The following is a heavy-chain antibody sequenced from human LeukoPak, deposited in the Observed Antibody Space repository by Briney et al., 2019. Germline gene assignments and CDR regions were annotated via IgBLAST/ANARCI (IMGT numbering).Heavy chain of an antibody. J-gene: IGHJ3*02. CDR3: ARNTVLNSAGAFGI. D-gene: IGHD4-23*01. Sequence: GGSLRLSCAASGFTFSSFAMSWVRQAPGKGLEWVSVISGNGVGTSHADSVKGRFTISRDNSKNTLYLQMNSLRAEDTAVYYCARNTVLNSAGAFGIWGQGTMVTVSS. V-gene: IGHV3-23*01. CDR1: GFTFSSFA. CDR2: ISGNGVGT.